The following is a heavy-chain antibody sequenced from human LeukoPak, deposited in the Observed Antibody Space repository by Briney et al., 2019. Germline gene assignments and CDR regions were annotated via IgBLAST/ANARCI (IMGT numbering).Heavy chain of an antibody. CDR2: ITSGSSRI. Sequence: GGSLRLSCAASGFTFSSYSMNWVRRAPGKGLEWVSYITSGSSRIYYADSVKGRFTIFRDNAKNSLYLQMNSLRDEDTAVYYCAGTVVRNDRHGMDVWGQGTTVIVSS. CDR1: GFTFSSYS. D-gene: IGHD4-11*01. V-gene: IGHV3-48*02. J-gene: IGHJ6*02. CDR3: AGTVVRNDRHGMDV.